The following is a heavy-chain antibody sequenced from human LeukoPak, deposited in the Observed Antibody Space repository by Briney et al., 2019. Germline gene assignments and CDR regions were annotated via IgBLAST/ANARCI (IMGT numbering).Heavy chain of an antibody. V-gene: IGHV4-59*01. Sequence: SETLSFTCTVSGASISSYYWSWIRQPPGKGLEWIGYIYHTGTANSNASLKSRATISVDTSKNQFSLKLRSVTAADTAVYYCARVAYGSGSQTFYYYGMDVWGQGTTVTVSS. CDR1: GASISSYY. CDR3: ARVAYGSGSQTFYYYGMDV. J-gene: IGHJ6*02. CDR2: IYHTGTA. D-gene: IGHD3-10*01.